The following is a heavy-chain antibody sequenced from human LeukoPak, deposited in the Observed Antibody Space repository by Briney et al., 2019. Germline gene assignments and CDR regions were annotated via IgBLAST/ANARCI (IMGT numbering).Heavy chain of an antibody. CDR2: ISTDGVNT. J-gene: IGHJ4*02. D-gene: IGHD3-3*01. V-gene: IGHV3-64*01. CDR3: ARDLYYDFWSGLFDY. Sequence: GGSLRLSCAASGFTFSSYAMHWVRQAPGKGLEYVSVISTDGVNTYYANSVKGRFTISRDNSKNTLYLHMGSLRAEDTAVYYCARDLYYDFWSGLFDYWGQGTLVTVSS. CDR1: GFTFSSYA.